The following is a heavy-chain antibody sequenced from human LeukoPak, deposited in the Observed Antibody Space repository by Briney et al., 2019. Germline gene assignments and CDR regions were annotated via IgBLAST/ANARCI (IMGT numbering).Heavy chain of an antibody. V-gene: IGHV3-33*01. CDR2: IWDDGSNK. CDR3: ARRQSVDWNDDLDY. D-gene: IGHD1-1*01. CDR1: GFTLSSYG. Sequence: PPGGSPRLSCAASGFTLSSYGMHWVRQARGKGLEWGEVIWDDGSNKYYADSVKGRFTISRDNSKNTLYLQMNSLRAEDTAVYSCARRQSVDWNDDLDYWGQGTLVTVSS. J-gene: IGHJ4*02.